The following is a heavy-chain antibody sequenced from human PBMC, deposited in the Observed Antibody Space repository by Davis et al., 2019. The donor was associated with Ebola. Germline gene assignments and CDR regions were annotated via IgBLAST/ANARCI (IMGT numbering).Heavy chain of an antibody. V-gene: IGHV3-48*04. Sequence: GESLKISCAASGFTFSSYSMNWVRQAPGKGLEWVSYISSSSSTIYYADSVKGRFTISRDNAQNTLYLQMNSLRPEDTAFYYCAKGISYYYGMDVWGQGTTVTASS. CDR1: GFTFSSYS. CDR2: ISSSSSTI. CDR3: AKGISYYYGMDV. J-gene: IGHJ6*02. D-gene: IGHD2-15*01.